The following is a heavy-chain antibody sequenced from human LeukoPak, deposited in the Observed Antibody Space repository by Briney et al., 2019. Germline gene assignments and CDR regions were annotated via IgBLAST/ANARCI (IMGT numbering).Heavy chain of an antibody. Sequence: SETLSLTCAVYGGSFSGYYWSWIRQPPGKGLEWIGEINHSGSTNYNPSLKSRVTISVDTPKNQFSLKLSSVTAADTAVYYCARSYGFYMDVWGKGTTVTISS. CDR3: ARSYGFYMDV. V-gene: IGHV4-34*01. CDR1: GGSFSGYY. D-gene: IGHD1-26*01. CDR2: INHSGST. J-gene: IGHJ6*03.